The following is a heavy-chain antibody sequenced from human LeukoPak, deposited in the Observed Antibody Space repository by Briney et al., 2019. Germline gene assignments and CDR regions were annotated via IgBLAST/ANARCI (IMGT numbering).Heavy chain of an antibody. CDR3: ATATGGLELLNY. CDR1: GYTFTNYD. Sequence: ASVKVSCKASGYTFTNYDINWVRQATGQGLEWMGWMNPNSGNTGYAQKFQDRITITRNTSISTAYMELSSLRSEDTAVYYCATATGGLELLNYWGQGTLVTVSS. J-gene: IGHJ4*02. V-gene: IGHV1-8*03. CDR2: MNPNSGNT. D-gene: IGHD1-7*01.